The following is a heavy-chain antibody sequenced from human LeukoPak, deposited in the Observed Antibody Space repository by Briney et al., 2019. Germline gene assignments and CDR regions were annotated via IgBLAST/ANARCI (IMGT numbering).Heavy chain of an antibody. CDR2: IDWDDDK. CDR3: ARMYYDSGSRRFDY. Sequence: SGPTLVNPTQTLTLTCTFSGFSLSTSGMCVSWIRQPPGKALEWLARIDWDDDKFYSTSLKTRLTISKDTSKHQVVLTMTNVDPVDTATYYCARMYYDSGSRRFDYWGQGTLVTVSS. CDR1: GFSLSTSGMC. V-gene: IGHV2-70*17. D-gene: IGHD3-10*01. J-gene: IGHJ4*02.